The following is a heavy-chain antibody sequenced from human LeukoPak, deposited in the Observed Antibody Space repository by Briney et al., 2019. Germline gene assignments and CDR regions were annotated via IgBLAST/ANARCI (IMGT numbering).Heavy chain of an antibody. D-gene: IGHD3-10*01. Sequence: PSETLSLTCSVSGGSISNYYWSWTRQPPGKGLEWIGYIHYSGSTNYNRSLKSRVTISVDTSKNQFSLKLSSVTAADTAVYYCARVEEGYGSGRRENYYYYYMDVWGKGTTVTISS. CDR2: IHYSGST. CDR1: GGSISNYY. CDR3: ARVEEGYGSGRRENYYYYYMDV. J-gene: IGHJ6*03. V-gene: IGHV4-59*01.